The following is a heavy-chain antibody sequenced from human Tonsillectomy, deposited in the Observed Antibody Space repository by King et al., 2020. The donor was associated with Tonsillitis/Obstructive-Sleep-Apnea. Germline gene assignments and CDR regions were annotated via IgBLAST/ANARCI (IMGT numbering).Heavy chain of an antibody. D-gene: IGHD3-10*01. CDR3: ARRASGSSTLFDY. CDR2: IYHSGRT. CDR1: GGSISSSNW. V-gene: IGHV4-4*02. J-gene: IGHJ4*02. Sequence: QLQESGPGLVKPSGTLSLTFAVSGGSISSSNWWSWVRQPPGKGLEWIGEIYHSGRTNYNPSLKSRATISVDKSKNQFSLKLSSVTAADTAVYYCARRASGSSTLFDYWGQGTLVTVSS.